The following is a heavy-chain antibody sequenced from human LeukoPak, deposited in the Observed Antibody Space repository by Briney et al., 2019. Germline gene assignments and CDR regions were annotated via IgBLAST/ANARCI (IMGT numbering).Heavy chain of an antibody. CDR1: GFTFSSYE. Sequence: GGSLRLSCAASGFTFSSYEMNWVRQAPGKGLEWVSAISGSGGSTYYADSVKGRFTISRDNSKNTLYLQMNSLRAEDTAVYYCAKSMVRENWFDPWGQGTLVTVSS. D-gene: IGHD3-10*01. CDR2: ISGSGGST. J-gene: IGHJ5*02. CDR3: AKSMVRENWFDP. V-gene: IGHV3-23*01.